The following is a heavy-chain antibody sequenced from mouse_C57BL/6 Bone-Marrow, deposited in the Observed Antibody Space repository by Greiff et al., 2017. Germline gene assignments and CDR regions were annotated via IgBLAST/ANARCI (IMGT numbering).Heavy chain of an antibody. D-gene: IGHD1-1*01. V-gene: IGHV1-9*01. CDR2: ILPGSGST. CDR3: ARCPIYYYGSSYSRDYFDC. CDR1: GYTFPGYW. Sequence: QVQLQQSGAELMKPGASVKLSCKATGYTFPGYWIEWVKQRPGHGLEWIGEILPGSGSTNYNEKFKGKATFTADTSSNTAYMQLSSLTTEDSAIYYCARCPIYYYGSSYSRDYFDCGGQGTTRTVSS. J-gene: IGHJ2*01.